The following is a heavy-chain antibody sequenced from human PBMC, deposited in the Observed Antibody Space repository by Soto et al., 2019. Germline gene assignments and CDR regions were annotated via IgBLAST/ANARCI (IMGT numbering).Heavy chain of an antibody. Sequence: SGPTLVNPTQTLTLTCTFSGFSLSTSGVGVGWIRQPPGKALEWLALIYWDDDKRYSPSLKSRLTIAKDTSKNQVVLTMTNMDPVDTATYYCAHPQLFHYDSSGYPSARAVWFDPWGQGTLVTVSS. CDR1: GFSLSTSGVG. J-gene: IGHJ5*02. D-gene: IGHD3-22*01. CDR2: IYWDDDK. V-gene: IGHV2-5*02. CDR3: AHPQLFHYDSSGYPSARAVWFDP.